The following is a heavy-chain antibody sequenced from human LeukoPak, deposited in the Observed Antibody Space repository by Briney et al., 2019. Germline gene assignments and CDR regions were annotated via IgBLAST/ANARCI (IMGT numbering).Heavy chain of an antibody. D-gene: IGHD6-19*01. V-gene: IGHV1-8*01. CDR3: TRGRAAGD. CDR2: VSPDSGDT. Sequence: ASVTVSCTASGYTFTNNDINWVRQATGQGIEWMGWVSPDSGDTGYAPNFRGRVTMTTDPSINTAYMELTGLTSEDTAIYYCTRGRAAGDWGQGTLVTVSS. J-gene: IGHJ4*02. CDR1: GYTFTNND.